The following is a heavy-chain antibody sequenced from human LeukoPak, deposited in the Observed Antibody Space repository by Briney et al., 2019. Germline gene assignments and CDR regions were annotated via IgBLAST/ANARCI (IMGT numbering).Heavy chain of an antibody. D-gene: IGHD3-10*01. CDR3: PRGDTMVRGHWFDP. V-gene: IGHV1-18*01. J-gene: IGHJ5*02. CDR2: ISAYNGNT. Sequence: RASVKVSCKASGCTFTSYGISWVRQAPGQGLEWMGWISAYNGNTNYAQKLQGRVTMTTDTSTSTAYMELRSLRSDDTAVYYCPRGDTMVRGHWFDPWGQGTLVTVSS. CDR1: GCTFTSYG.